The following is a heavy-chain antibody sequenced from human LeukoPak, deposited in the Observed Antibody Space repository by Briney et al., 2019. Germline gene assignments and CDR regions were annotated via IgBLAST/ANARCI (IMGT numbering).Heavy chain of an antibody. CDR1: GYTFTGYG. CDR2: ISAYNGNT. D-gene: IGHD3-22*01. CDR3: ARVDSSGQNDY. J-gene: IGHJ4*02. V-gene: IGHV1-18*01. Sequence: ASVKVSCKASGYTFTGYGISWVRQAPGQGLEWMGWISAYNGNTNYAQKLQGRVTMTTDTSTSTSYMELRSLRSDDTAVYYCARVDSSGQNDYWGQGTLVTVSS.